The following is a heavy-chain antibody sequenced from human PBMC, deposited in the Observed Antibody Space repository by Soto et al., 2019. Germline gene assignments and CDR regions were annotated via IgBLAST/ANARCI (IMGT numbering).Heavy chain of an antibody. CDR1: GFTFDDYA. J-gene: IGHJ4*02. Sequence: GGSLRLSCAASGFTFDDYAMHWVRQAPGKGLEWVSGISWNSGSIGYADSVKGRFTISRDNAKNSLYLQMNSLRAEDTALYYCAKSPLGELSLRGIYFDYWGQGTLVTVSS. CDR3: AKSPLGELSLRGIYFDY. CDR2: ISWNSGSI. V-gene: IGHV3-9*01. D-gene: IGHD3-16*02.